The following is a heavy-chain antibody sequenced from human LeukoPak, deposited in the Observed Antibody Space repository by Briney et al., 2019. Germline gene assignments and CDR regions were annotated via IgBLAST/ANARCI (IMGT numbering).Heavy chain of an antibody. D-gene: IGHD3-3*01. Sequence: HSGGSLRLSCAASGFTFSNYWMHWVRQAPGMGLVWVSRIDSAGNSATYADSVKGRFTLSRDNAKNTLYLQMNSLRAEDTAVYYCARDDTIFGVVIPLRYWGQGTLVTVSS. J-gene: IGHJ4*02. V-gene: IGHV3-74*03. CDR3: ARDDTIFGVVIPLRY. CDR1: GFTFSNYW. CDR2: IDSAGNSA.